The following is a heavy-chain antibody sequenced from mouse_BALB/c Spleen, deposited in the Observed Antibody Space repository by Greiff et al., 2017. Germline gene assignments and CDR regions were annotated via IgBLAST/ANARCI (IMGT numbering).Heavy chain of an antibody. Sequence: VQLKQSGPELVKPGASVKISCKASGYSFTGYYMHWVKQSHVKSLEWIGRINPYNGATSYNQNFKDKASLTVDKSSSTAYMELHSLTSEDSAVYYCANYYGSSAFAYWGQGTLVTVSA. CDR2: INPYNGAT. J-gene: IGHJ3*01. CDR3: ANYYGSSAFAY. V-gene: IGHV1-31*01. D-gene: IGHD1-1*01. CDR1: GYSFTGYY.